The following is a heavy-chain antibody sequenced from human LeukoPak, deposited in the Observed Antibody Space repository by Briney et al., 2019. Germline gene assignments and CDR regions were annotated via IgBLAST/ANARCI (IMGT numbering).Heavy chain of an antibody. J-gene: IGHJ4*02. D-gene: IGHD6-13*01. V-gene: IGHV4-59*11. CDR1: GGPISSHY. Sequence: SETLSLTCTVPGGPISSHYWSWIRQPPGKGLEWIGYIFYSGNTNYNPSLKSRVNISIDTSKTQFSLKLSSVTAADTAVYYCARGRYSSSWYYWGQGALVTVSS. CDR2: IFYSGNT. CDR3: ARGRYSSSWYY.